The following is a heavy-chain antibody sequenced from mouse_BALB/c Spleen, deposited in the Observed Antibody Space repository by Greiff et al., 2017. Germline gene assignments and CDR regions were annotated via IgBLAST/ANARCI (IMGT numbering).Heavy chain of an antibody. J-gene: IGHJ3*01. CDR2: IRLKSNNYAT. CDR1: GFTFSNYW. Sequence: EVKVEESGGGLVQPGGSMKLSCVASGFTFSNYWMNWVRQSPEKGLEWVAEIRLKSNNYATHYAESVKGRFTISRDDSKSSVYLQMNNLRAEDTGIYYCTRPYDYDGTPFAYWGQGTLVTVSA. CDR3: TRPYDYDGTPFAY. V-gene: IGHV6-6*02. D-gene: IGHD2-4*01.